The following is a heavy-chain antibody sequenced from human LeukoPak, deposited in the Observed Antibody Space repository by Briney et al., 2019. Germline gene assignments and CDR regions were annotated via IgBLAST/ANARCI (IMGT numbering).Heavy chain of an antibody. CDR2: INHSGST. CDR3: ARVTVTGTTGGGFGY. V-gene: IGHV4-34*01. D-gene: IGHD1-7*01. CDR1: GGSFSGYY. Sequence: SETLSLTCAVYGGSFSGYYWSWIRQPPGKGLEWIGEINHSGSTNYNPSLKSRVTISVDTSKNQFSLKLSSVTAADTAVYYCARVTVTGTTGGGFGYWGQGTLATVSS. J-gene: IGHJ4*02.